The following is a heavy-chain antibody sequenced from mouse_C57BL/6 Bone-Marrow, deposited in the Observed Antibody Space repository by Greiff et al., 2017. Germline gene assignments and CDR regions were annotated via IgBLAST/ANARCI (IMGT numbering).Heavy chain of an antibody. CDR1: GFTFSGYA. D-gene: IGHD2-12*01. V-gene: IGHV5-4*01. CDR3: ARGVYEPFDY. J-gene: IGHJ2*01. CDR2: ISDGGSYT. Sequence: EVQLMESGGGLVKPGGSLKLSCAASGFTFSGYAMSWVRQTPEQRLEWVATISDGGSYTYYPDNVKGRFTISIDNAKNNLYLQMSHLKSEDTAMYYCARGVYEPFDYWGQGTTLTVSS.